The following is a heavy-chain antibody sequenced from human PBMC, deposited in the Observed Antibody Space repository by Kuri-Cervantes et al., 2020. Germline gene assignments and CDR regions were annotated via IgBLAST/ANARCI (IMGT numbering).Heavy chain of an antibody. D-gene: IGHD5-18*01. Sequence: GSLRLSCAASGFTFSSYGMHWVRQAPGKGLEWIGEINHSGSTNYNPSLKSRVTISVDTSKNQFSLKLSSVTAADTAVYYCARRGYSYGDFDYWGQGTLVTVSS. CDR1: GFTFSSYG. V-gene: IGHV4-34*01. CDR3: ARRGYSYGDFDY. J-gene: IGHJ4*02. CDR2: INHSGST.